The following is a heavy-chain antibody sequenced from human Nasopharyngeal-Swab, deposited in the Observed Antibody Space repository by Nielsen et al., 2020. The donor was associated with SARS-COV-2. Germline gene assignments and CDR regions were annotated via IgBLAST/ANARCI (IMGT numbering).Heavy chain of an antibody. CDR1: GFTFSSYA. Sequence: GESLKISCAASGFTFSSYAMSWVRQAPGKGLEWVSAISGSGGSTYYADSVKGRFTISRDNSKNTLYLQMNSLRAEDTAVYYCATPGSSGWYGGAHFDYWGQGTLVTVSS. CDR3: ATPGSSGWYGGAHFDY. V-gene: IGHV3-23*01. J-gene: IGHJ4*02. D-gene: IGHD6-19*01. CDR2: ISGSGGST.